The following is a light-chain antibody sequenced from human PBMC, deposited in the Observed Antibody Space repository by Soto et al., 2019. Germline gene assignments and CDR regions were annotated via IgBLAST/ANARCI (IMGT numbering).Light chain of an antibody. V-gene: IGKV4-1*01. CDR3: QQYYSTPPYT. Sequence: DIVMTQSPDSLAVSLGERATINCKSSQSVLYSSNNKNYLAWYHQKSGQPPKLLIYWASTRESGVPDRFSGSGSGKDFTLTISSLQAEDVAVYYCQQYYSTPPYTFGQGTKLEIK. J-gene: IGKJ2*01. CDR2: WAS. CDR1: QSVLYSSNNKNY.